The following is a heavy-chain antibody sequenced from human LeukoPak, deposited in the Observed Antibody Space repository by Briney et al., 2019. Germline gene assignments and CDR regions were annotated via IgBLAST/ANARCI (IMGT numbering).Heavy chain of an antibody. V-gene: IGHV4-30-2*01. Sequence: SETLSLTCTVSGYSISTGYSWSWIRQPPGKGLEWIGYIYHSGSTYYNPSLKSRVTISVDRSKNQFSLKLSSVTAADTAVYYCARDLFGDRDYWGQGTLVTVSS. CDR1: GYSISTGYS. J-gene: IGHJ4*02. CDR3: ARDLFGDRDY. CDR2: IYHSGST. D-gene: IGHD3-10*02.